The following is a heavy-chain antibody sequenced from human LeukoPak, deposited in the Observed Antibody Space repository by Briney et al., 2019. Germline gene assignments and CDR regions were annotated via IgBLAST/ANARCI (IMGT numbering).Heavy chain of an antibody. CDR1: GFTFSSYA. D-gene: IGHD3-3*01. CDR2: ISGSGGST. J-gene: IGHJ6*02. Sequence: GGSLRLSCAASGFTFSSYAMSWVRQAPGKGLEWVSAISGSGGSTYYADSVKGRFTISRDNSKNTLYLQMNSLRAEDTAVYYCAKPHGGYDFWSGYSRTVNYYGMDVWGQGTTVTVSS. CDR3: AKPHGGYDFWSGYSRTVNYYGMDV. V-gene: IGHV3-23*01.